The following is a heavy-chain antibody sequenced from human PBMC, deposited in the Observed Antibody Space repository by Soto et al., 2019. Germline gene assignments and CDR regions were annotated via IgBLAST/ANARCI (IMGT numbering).Heavy chain of an antibody. D-gene: IGHD3-9*01. CDR3: AKDDILTGPMVGRPTYYFDY. J-gene: IGHJ4*02. CDR2: ISGSGGST. Sequence: GGSLRLSCAASGFTFSSYAMSWVRQAPGKGLEWVSAISGSGGSTYYADSVKGRFTISRDNSKNTLYLQMNSLRAEDTAVYYCAKDDILTGPMVGRPTYYFDYWGQGTLVTVSS. V-gene: IGHV3-23*01. CDR1: GFTFSSYA.